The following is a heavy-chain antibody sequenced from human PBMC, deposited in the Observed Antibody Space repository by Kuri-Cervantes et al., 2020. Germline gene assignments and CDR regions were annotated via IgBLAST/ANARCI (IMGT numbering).Heavy chain of an antibody. Sequence: SETLSLTCAVYGGSFSGYYWSWIRQPPGKGLERIGEINHSGSTNYNPSLKSRVIVSVDTSKNQFSLKLSSVTVADTAVYYCARGYRAMVRGVIGYWGQGTLVTVSS. D-gene: IGHD3-10*01. V-gene: IGHV4-34*01. CDR3: ARGYRAMVRGVIGY. J-gene: IGHJ4*02. CDR2: INHSGST. CDR1: GGSFSGYY.